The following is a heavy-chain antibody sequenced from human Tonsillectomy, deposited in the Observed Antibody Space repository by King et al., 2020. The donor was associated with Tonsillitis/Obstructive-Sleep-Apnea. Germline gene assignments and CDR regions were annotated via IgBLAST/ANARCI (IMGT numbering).Heavy chain of an antibody. J-gene: IGHJ3*02. CDR1: GGSISSYY. CDR3: ARGIRGDNDAFDI. Sequence: QLQESGPGLVKPSETLSLTCTVSGGSISSYYWSWIRQPPGKGLEWIGYIYYSGSTNYNPPLKSRVTISVETPKNQFSLKLSSVTAADTAVYYCARGIRGDNDAFDIWGQGTMVTVSS. D-gene: IGHD3-10*01. CDR2: IYYSGST. V-gene: IGHV4-59*01.